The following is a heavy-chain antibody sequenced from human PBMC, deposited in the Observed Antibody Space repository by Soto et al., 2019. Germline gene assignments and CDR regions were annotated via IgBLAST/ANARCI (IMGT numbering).Heavy chain of an antibody. V-gene: IGHV3-48*02. CDR1: GFTFSSYS. CDR3: ARAARAIAASPVGMDV. Sequence: GGSLRLSCAASGFTFSSYSMNWVRQAPGKGLEWVSYISSSSSTIYYADSVKGRFTISRDNAKNSLYLQMNSLRDEDTAVYYCARAARAIAASPVGMDVWGQGTTVTVSS. D-gene: IGHD6-6*01. CDR2: ISSSSSTI. J-gene: IGHJ6*02.